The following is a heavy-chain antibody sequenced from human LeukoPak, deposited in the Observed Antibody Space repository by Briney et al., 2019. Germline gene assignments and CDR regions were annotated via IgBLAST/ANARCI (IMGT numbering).Heavy chain of an antibody. Sequence: SETLSLTCTVSGGSVTSSRSYWGWIRQSPVKGLEWIGSFYFGGSTYYNPSLKSRVSISLDTSKNHFFLNLTSVTAADTAVYYCATPNGFSYGFFDSWGQGILVTVSS. CDR3: ATPNGFSYGFFDS. D-gene: IGHD5-18*01. CDR1: GGSVTSSRSY. CDR2: FYFGGST. V-gene: IGHV4-39*02. J-gene: IGHJ4*02.